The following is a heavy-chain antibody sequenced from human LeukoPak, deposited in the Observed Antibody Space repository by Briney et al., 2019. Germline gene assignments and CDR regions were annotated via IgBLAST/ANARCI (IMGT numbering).Heavy chain of an antibody. V-gene: IGHV1-46*01. D-gene: IGHD2-8*01. Sequence: ASVTVPFTASGYTFTIYYMHWVRQAPGQGLEWMGIINPSGGSTSYAQKFQGRVTMTRDTSTSTVYMELSSLRSEDTAVYYCARVRGLMVYAGPEYYYYYGMDVWGQGTTVTVSS. CDR2: INPSGGST. CDR1: GYTFTIYY. J-gene: IGHJ6*02. CDR3: ARVRGLMVYAGPEYYYYYGMDV.